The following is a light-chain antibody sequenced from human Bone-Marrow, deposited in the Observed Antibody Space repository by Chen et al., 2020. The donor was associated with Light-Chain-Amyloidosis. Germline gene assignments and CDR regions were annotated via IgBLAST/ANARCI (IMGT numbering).Light chain of an antibody. J-gene: IGKJ2*01. V-gene: IGKV1-5*01. Sequence: DIQMTQSPPTLSASVGDSVTITCRAGQNINRWMAWYQQKPGKPPNLLIYDASTLEGGVPSRFSGSDSGTEFTLTISGPQPDDFASYYCQQYYSYPYTFGPGTKLAIK. CDR1: QNINRW. CDR2: DAS. CDR3: QQYYSYPYT.